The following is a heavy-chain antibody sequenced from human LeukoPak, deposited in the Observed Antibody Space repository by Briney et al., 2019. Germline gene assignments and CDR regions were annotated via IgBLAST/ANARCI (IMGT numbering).Heavy chain of an antibody. CDR1: GYTFTSYG. CDR3: ARDLDKLDTQGDIVVVPAAPVGAFDI. CDR2: ISAYNGNT. J-gene: IGHJ3*02. D-gene: IGHD2-2*01. Sequence: ASVKVSCKASGYTFTSYGISWVRQAPGQGLEWMGWISAYNGNTNYAQKLQGRVTMTTDTSTSTAYMELRSLRSDDTAVYYCARDLDKLDTQGDIVVVPAAPVGAFDIWGQGTMVTVSS. V-gene: IGHV1-18*01.